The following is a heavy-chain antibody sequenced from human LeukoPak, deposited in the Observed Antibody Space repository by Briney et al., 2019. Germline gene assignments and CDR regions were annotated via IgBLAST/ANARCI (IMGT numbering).Heavy chain of an antibody. V-gene: IGHV3-23*01. D-gene: IGHD3-9*01. CDR1: GFTFSSYA. Sequence: GGSLRLSCAASGFTFSSYAMSWVRQAPGKGLEWVSAISGSGGSTYYADSMKGRFTISRDNSKNTLYLQMNSLRAEDTAVYYCAKGGRDFDWLLLFDYWGQGTLVTFSS. CDR2: ISGSGGST. CDR3: AKGGRDFDWLLLFDY. J-gene: IGHJ4*02.